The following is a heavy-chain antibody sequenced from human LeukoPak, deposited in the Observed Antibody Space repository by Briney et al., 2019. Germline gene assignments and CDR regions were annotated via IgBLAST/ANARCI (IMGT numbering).Heavy chain of an antibody. V-gene: IGHV1-69*04. CDR3: ARDRPIVGATGSFDY. CDR1: GGTFSSYA. CDR2: IIPILGIA. J-gene: IGHJ4*02. D-gene: IGHD1-26*01. Sequence: ASVKVSCKASGGTFSSYAISWVRQAPGQGLEWMGRIIPILGIANYAQKFQGRVTITADKSTSTAYMELSSLRSEDTAVYYCARDRPIVGATGSFDYWGQGTLVTVSS.